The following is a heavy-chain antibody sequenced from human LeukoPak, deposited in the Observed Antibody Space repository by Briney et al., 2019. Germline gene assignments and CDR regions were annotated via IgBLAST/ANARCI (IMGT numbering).Heavy chain of an antibody. J-gene: IGHJ5*02. CDR2: INHSGST. V-gene: IGHV4-34*01. D-gene: IGHD2-15*01. CDR1: GDSISNGYY. CDR3: ARKRRSGGTPVDP. Sequence: PSETLSLTCSVSGDSISNGYYWSWIRQPPGKGLEWIGEINHSGSTNYNPSLKSRVTISVDTSKNQFSLKLSSVTAADTAVYYCARKRRSGGTPVDPWGQGTLVTVSS.